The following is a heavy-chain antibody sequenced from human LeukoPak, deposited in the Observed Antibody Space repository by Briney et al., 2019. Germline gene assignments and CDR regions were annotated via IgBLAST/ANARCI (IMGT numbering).Heavy chain of an antibody. CDR3: AELGITMIGGV. CDR2: ISDSGGST. D-gene: IGHD3-10*02. V-gene: IGHV3-23*01. J-gene: IGHJ6*04. CDR1: GFTFSNYA. Sequence: GGSLRLSCAASGFTFSNYAMSWVRQAPGKGLEWVSTISDSGGSTYSVKGRFTISRDNSKNTLFLQMNSLRAEDTAVYYCAELGITMIGGVWGKGTTVTISS.